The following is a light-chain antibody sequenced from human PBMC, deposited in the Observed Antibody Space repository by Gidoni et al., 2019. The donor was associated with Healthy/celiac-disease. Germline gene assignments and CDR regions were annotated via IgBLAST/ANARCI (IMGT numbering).Light chain of an antibody. Sequence: DIQMTQSPSTLSASVGDRVTITCRASQSISTWLAWYQQKPGKAPQLLIYDASSLESGVPSRFSGGGSGTEFTLTISSLQPDDFATYYCQQYNSYSYTFGQGTKLEIK. V-gene: IGKV1-5*01. CDR3: QQYNSYSYT. CDR1: QSISTW. J-gene: IGKJ2*01. CDR2: DAS.